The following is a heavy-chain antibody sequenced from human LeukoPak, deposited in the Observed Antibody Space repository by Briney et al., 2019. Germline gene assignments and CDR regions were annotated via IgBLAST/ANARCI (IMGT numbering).Heavy chain of an antibody. Sequence: GASLRLSCAASGFTFTSFWMSWVRQAPGKGLEWVANINHDGSETYYAESVKGRFTFSRDNAKNSLYLQMNSLRVEDTAVYYCARNRDWAFDYWVQGSLVTVSS. CDR1: GFTFTSFW. J-gene: IGHJ4*02. V-gene: IGHV3-7*02. CDR2: INHDGSET. D-gene: IGHD2-21*02. CDR3: ARNRDWAFDY.